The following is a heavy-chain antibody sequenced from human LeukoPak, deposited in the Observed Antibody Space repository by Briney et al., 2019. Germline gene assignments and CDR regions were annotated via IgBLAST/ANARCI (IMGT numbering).Heavy chain of an antibody. J-gene: IGHJ4*02. Sequence: PSETQSLTCAVYGGSFSGYYWSWIRQPPGKGLEWIGEINHSGSTNYNPSLKSRVTISVDTSKNQFSLKLSSVTAADTAVYYCARVVLRYCSSTSCYRAGRFDYWGQGTLVTVSS. V-gene: IGHV4-34*01. CDR2: INHSGST. CDR1: GGSFSGYY. D-gene: IGHD2-2*01. CDR3: ARVVLRYCSSTSCYRAGRFDY.